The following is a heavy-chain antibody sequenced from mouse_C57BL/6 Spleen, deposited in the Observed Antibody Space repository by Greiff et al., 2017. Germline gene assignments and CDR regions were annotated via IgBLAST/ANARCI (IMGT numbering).Heavy chain of an antibody. Sequence: QVHVKQPGAELVKPGASVKLSCKASGYTFTSYWMHWVKQRPGQGLEWIGMIHPNSGSTNYNEKFKSKATLTVDKSSSTAYMQLSSLTSEDSAVYYCARAGTDGDYYAMDYWGQGTSVTVSS. CDR1: GYTFTSYW. CDR3: ARAGTDGDYYAMDY. CDR2: IHPNSGST. V-gene: IGHV1-64*01. D-gene: IGHD4-1*01. J-gene: IGHJ4*01.